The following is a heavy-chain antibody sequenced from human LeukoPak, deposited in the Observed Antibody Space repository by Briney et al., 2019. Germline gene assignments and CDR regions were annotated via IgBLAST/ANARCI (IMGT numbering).Heavy chain of an antibody. J-gene: IGHJ6*02. CDR3: ARDHCTSSGCYEYYYYGTDV. CDR1: GYTFTDYY. CDR2: INPNSGGT. Sequence: GASVKVSCKASGYTFTDYYMHWVRQAPGQGLEWMGWINPNSGGTNSAQKFQGRVTMTRDTSVSTAYMELSRLRSDDTAVYYCARDHCTSSGCYEYYYYGTDVWGQGTTVTVSS. V-gene: IGHV1-2*02. D-gene: IGHD2-2*01.